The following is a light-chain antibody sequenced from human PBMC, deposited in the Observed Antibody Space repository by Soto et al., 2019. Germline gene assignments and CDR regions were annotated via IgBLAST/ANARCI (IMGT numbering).Light chain of an antibody. V-gene: IGLV2-14*01. CDR2: EVS. CDR1: SSDVGGYNY. Sequence: QSVLTQPASVSGSPGQSITISCTGTSSDVGGYNYVSWYQQHPGKAPKLMIYEVSNRPSGVSNRFSGSKSGNTASLTISGLQAEVEADYYCQSYDSGLSGYVFGTGTKVTVL. J-gene: IGLJ1*01. CDR3: QSYDSGLSGYV.